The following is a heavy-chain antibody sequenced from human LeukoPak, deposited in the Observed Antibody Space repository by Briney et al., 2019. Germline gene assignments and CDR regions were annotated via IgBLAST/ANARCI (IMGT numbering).Heavy chain of an antibody. D-gene: IGHD3-16*01. CDR3: TSIALGGICDH. Sequence: PGGSLRRSCAASGFNFTYTWMNWVRQVPGKGLEWVGRVKSKSDGGTVDYAAPVKGRFTIPRDDSRNTLSLQMNSLKTADTAVYFCTSIALGGICDHWGQGALVTVSS. CDR2: VKSKSDGGTV. CDR1: GFNFTYTW. V-gene: IGHV3-15*07. J-gene: IGHJ4*02.